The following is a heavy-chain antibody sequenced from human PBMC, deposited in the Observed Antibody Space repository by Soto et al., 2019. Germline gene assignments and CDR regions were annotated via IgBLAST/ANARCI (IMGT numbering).Heavy chain of an antibody. Sequence: QVQLVQSGAEVRKPGASVKVSCKASGFTFTNYYFHWVRQAPGQGLEWMGIINPNGGSTSYAQKFQGRVTMTRDTSTSIVYMELSSLRSDDTAVYYCASAGREKFGYPRQNHYYYGMDVWGQGTTVTVSS. CDR3: ASAGREKFGYPRQNHYYYGMDV. CDR1: GFTFTNYY. D-gene: IGHD3-22*01. CDR2: INPNGGST. J-gene: IGHJ6*02. V-gene: IGHV1-46*01.